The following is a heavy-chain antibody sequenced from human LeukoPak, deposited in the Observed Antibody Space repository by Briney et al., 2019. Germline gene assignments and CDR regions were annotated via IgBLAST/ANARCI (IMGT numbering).Heavy chain of an antibody. D-gene: IGHD3-10*01. Sequence: KASETLSLTCTVSGGSISSYYWSWIRQPPGKGLEWVGYIYYSGSTNYNPSLKSRVTISEDTSKKQFSLKLSSVTAADTAEYYCARMVRAPYGMDDCGQQTTVTVSS. V-gene: IGHV4-59*08. J-gene: IGHJ6*02. CDR1: GGSISSYY. CDR2: IYYSGST. CDR3: ARMVRAPYGMDD.